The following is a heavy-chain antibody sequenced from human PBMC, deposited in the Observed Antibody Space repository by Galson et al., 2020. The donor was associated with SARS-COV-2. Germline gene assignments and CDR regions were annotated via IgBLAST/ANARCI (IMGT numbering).Heavy chain of an antibody. D-gene: IGHD6-13*01. J-gene: IGHJ4*02. Sequence: SETLSLTCTVSGGSVSSGSYYWSWIRQPPGKGLEWIGYIYYSGSTNYNPSLKSRVTISVDTSKNQFSLKLSSVTAADTAVYYCARVGQQLVGDYWGQGTLVTVSS. CDR3: ARVGQQLVGDY. CDR1: GGSVSSGSYY. V-gene: IGHV4-61*01. CDR2: IYYSGST.